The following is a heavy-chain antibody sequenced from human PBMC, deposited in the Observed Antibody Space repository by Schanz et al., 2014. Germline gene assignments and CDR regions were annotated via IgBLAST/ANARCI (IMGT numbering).Heavy chain of an antibody. Sequence: EVQLVASGGGLVKPGGSLRLSCAASGFTFSSYSMNWVRQAPGKGLEWVSSISSSSSYIYYADSVKGRFTISRGNAKNSRYLQMNSMRAEDTAVYYCAREEGWGIAAAGREHYYYGMDVWGQGTTVTVSS. CDR3: AREEGWGIAAAGREHYYYGMDV. D-gene: IGHD6-13*01. J-gene: IGHJ6*02. CDR1: GFTFSSYS. V-gene: IGHV3-21*01. CDR2: ISSSSSYI.